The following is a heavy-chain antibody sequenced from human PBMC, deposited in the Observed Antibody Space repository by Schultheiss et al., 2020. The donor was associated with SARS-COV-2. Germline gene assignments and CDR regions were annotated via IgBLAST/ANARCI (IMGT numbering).Heavy chain of an antibody. D-gene: IGHD3-10*01. Sequence: GGSLRLSCAASGFTFSSYSMNWVRQAPGKGLEWVSSISSSSSYIYYADSVKGRFTISRDNAKNSLYLQMNSLRAEDTAVYYCATLRYYYGSGQLDYWGQGTLVTVSS. J-gene: IGHJ4*02. V-gene: IGHV3-21*01. CDR3: ATLRYYYGSGQLDY. CDR2: ISSSSSYI. CDR1: GFTFSSYS.